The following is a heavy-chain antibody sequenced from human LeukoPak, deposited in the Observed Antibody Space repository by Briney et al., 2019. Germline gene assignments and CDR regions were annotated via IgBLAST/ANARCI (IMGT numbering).Heavy chain of an antibody. J-gene: IGHJ3*02. Sequence: GGSLRLSCAASGFTFSSYWMHWVRQAPGKGLVWVSRINSDGSSTSYADSVKGRFTISRDNAKNTLYLQMNSLRAEDTAVYYCAREGYYYDSSGYYGVLDAFDIWGQGTMVTVSS. V-gene: IGHV3-74*01. CDR3: AREGYYYDSSGYYGVLDAFDI. D-gene: IGHD3-22*01. CDR1: GFTFSSYW. CDR2: INSDGSST.